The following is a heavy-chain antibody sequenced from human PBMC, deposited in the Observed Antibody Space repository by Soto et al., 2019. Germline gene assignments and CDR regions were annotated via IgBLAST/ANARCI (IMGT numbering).Heavy chain of an antibody. J-gene: IGHJ4*02. CDR1: GGSISSGGYY. V-gene: IGHV4-31*03. D-gene: IGHD3-9*01. Sequence: QVQLQESGPGLVKPSQTLSLTCTVSGGSISSGGYYWSWIRQHPGKGLEWIGYIYYSGSTYYNPSLKSRVTISVDTSTNQFSLKLSSVTAADTAVYYCARVLGNRYYDILTGYYNPALVDYWGQGTLVTVSS. CDR3: ARVLGNRYYDILTGYYNPALVDY. CDR2: IYYSGST.